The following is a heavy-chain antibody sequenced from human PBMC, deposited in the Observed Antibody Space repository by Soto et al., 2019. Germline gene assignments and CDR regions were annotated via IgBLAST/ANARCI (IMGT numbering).Heavy chain of an antibody. CDR1: GYTFTTHY. CDR2: IDPRSGSA. J-gene: IGHJ6*02. CDR3: ARENYLPCYTRGLNG. V-gene: IGHV1-46*03. D-gene: IGHD2-8*01. Sequence: ASVKVSCKASGYTFTTHYIHWVRQAPGQGPEWMGIIDPRSGSAGYAQRFQVSVTMTRDTPTSTFYMELSSLRSEDTAMYYCARENYLPCYTRGLNGWGQGTSVTVSS.